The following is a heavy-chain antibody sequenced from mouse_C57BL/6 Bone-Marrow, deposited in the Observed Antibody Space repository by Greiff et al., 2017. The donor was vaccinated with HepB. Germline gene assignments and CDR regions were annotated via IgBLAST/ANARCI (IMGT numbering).Heavy chain of an antibody. V-gene: IGHV5-4*03. CDR2: ISDGGSYT. CDR3: ARHYYGSSYPY. CDR1: GFTFSSYA. D-gene: IGHD1-1*01. Sequence: EVMLVESGGGLVKPGGSLKLSCAASGFTFSSYAMSWVRQTPEKRLEWVATISDGGSYTYYPDNVKGRFTISRDNAKNNLYLQMSHLTSEDTAMYYCARHYYGSSYPYWGQGTLVTVSA. J-gene: IGHJ3*01.